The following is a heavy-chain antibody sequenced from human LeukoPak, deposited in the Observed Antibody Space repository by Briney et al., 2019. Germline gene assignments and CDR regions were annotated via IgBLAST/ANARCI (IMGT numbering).Heavy chain of an antibody. V-gene: IGHV3-7*01. Sequence: TGGSLRLSCAASGFNFTKTWMTWVRQAPGTGLEWVANIDREGSAKYYVDSVKGRFTISRDNAKNSLNLQMSLLRADDTAVYYCTNMDSWGQGTLVTVSS. J-gene: IGHJ4*02. CDR3: TNMDS. CDR2: IDREGSAK. D-gene: IGHD2-2*03. CDR1: GFNFTKTW.